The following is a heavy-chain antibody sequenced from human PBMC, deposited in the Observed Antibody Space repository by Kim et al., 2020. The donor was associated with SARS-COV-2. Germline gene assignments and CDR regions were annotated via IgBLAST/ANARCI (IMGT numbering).Heavy chain of an antibody. CDR3: ARITGTGVEDY. V-gene: IGHV1-2*02. Sequence: NDAQKFQGRVTMTRDTSISTAYMELSRLRSDDTAVYYCARITGTGVEDYWGQGTLVTVSS. D-gene: IGHD1-7*01. J-gene: IGHJ4*02.